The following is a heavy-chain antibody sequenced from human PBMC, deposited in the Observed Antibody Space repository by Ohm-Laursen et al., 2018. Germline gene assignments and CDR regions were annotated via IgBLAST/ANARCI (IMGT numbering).Heavy chain of an antibody. CDR1: GGSVSSGSYY. J-gene: IGHJ3*02. CDR2: YHYSGRT. D-gene: IGHD3-16*01. CDR3: ARAHGGMTSHAFDI. Sequence: SDTLSLTCTVSGGSVSSGSYYWSWIRQPPGKGLEWIGYYHYSGRTNYNPSLKSRVTISVDTSKNHLSLKLSSVTAADTAVYSCARAHGGMTSHAFDIWGQGTMVTVSS. V-gene: IGHV4-61*03.